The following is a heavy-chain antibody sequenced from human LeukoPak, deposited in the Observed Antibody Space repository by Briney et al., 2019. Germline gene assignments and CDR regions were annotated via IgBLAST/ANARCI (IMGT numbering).Heavy chain of an antibody. CDR1: GYTFTSYY. D-gene: IGHD3-9*01. J-gene: IGHJ6*02. CDR3: ARGTFVIRYLDWLFHSHGMDV. Sequence: ASVKVSCKASGYTFTSYYMHWVRQAPGQGLEWMGIINPSGGSTSYAQKFQGRVTMTRDTSTSTVYMELSSLRSEDTAVYYCARGTFVIRYLDWLFHSHGMDVWGQGTTVTVSS. CDR2: INPSGGST. V-gene: IGHV1-46*01.